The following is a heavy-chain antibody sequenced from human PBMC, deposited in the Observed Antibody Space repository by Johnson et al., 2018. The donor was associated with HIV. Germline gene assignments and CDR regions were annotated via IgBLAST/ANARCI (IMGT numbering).Heavy chain of an antibody. CDR2: ISYDGSNK. Sequence: QVQLVESGGGVVQPGRSLRLSCAASGFTFSSYAMHWVRQAPGKGLEWVAVISYDGSNKYYADSVKGRFTISRDNSKNTLYLQMNSLRAEDTAVHYCAKEGTLWFGELYDAFDIWGQVTMVTVSS. CDR3: AKEGTLWFGELYDAFDI. V-gene: IGHV3-30-3*01. J-gene: IGHJ3*02. D-gene: IGHD3-10*01. CDR1: GFTFSSYA.